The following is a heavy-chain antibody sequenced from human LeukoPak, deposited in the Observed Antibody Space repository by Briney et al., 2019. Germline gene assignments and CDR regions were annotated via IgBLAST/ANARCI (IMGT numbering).Heavy chain of an antibody. J-gene: IGHJ4*02. CDR1: GYTFTSYG. CDR3: ARIDRYYYDSSGYTPPDY. D-gene: IGHD3-22*01. V-gene: IGHV1-18*01. Sequence: GASVKVSCKASGYTFTSYGISWVRQAPGQGLERMGCISAYNGNTNYAQKLQGRVTMTTDTSTSTAYMELRSLRSDDTAVYYCARIDRYYYDSSGYTPPDYWGQGTMVTVSS. CDR2: ISAYNGNT.